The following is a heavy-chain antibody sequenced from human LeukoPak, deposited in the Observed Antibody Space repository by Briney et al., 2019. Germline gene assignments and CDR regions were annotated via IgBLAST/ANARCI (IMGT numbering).Heavy chain of an antibody. CDR1: GFTFNTYS. V-gene: IGHV3-48*01. CDR2: ISSSSITI. J-gene: IGHJ6*02. D-gene: IGHD2-2*01. Sequence: TGGSLRLSCAASGFTFNTYSMNWVRHAPGKGLEWVSYISSSSITIYYADSVKGRFTISRDNAKNSLYPQMDSLRAEDTAVYYCVRLPAAVYGMDVWGQGTTVTVSS. CDR3: VRLPAAVYGMDV.